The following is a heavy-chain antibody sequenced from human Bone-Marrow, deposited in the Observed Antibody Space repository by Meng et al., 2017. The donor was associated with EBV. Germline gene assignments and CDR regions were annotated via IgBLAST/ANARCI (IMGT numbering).Heavy chain of an antibody. V-gene: IGHV1-3*01. J-gene: IGHJ4*02. Sequence: QVQLVQSGAEVKKPXXXXXXSCKASGYTFTGYAMHWVRQAPGQRLEWMGWINDGNGNTNYAQKLQGRVTMNTDTSTSTAYMELRSLRSDDTAVYYCARGDSSGYYFYWGQGTLVTVSS. CDR1: GYTFTGYA. D-gene: IGHD3-22*01. CDR2: INDGNGNT. CDR3: ARGDSSGYYFY.